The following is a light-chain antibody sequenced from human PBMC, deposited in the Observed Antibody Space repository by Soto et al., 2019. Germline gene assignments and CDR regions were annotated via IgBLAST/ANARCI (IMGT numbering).Light chain of an antibody. J-gene: IGKJ2*01. Sequence: EIVLTQSPATLSLSPGDTATLSCRASQSVSSSYLAWYQQKPGQAPRLLVYGASSMPTGIPARFSGSGSGTDFTLTISRLEPEDLAVYYCQQRGSSTYTLGQGTKLDLK. CDR2: GAS. CDR3: QQRGSSTYT. CDR1: QSVSSSY. V-gene: IGKV3-20*01.